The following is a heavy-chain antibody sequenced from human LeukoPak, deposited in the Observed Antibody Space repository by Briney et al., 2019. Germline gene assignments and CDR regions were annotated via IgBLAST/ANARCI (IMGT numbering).Heavy chain of an antibody. V-gene: IGHV4-61*01. Sequence: SETLSLSCTVSGVSISSSSYYWGWIRQPRGKGLEWIGYIYYSGSTNYNPSLKSRVTISVDTSKNQLSLKLSSVTAADTAVYYCAREEYSSSSGTIWFDPWGQGTLVTVSS. CDR3: AREEYSSSSGTIWFDP. D-gene: IGHD6-6*01. CDR1: GVSISSSSYY. J-gene: IGHJ5*02. CDR2: IYYSGST.